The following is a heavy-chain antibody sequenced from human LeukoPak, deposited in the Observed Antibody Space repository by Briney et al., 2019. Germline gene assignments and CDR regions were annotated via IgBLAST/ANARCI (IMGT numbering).Heavy chain of an antibody. CDR2: IYSGGST. Sequence: GGSLRLSCAASGFTVRSNYMSWGRQAPGKGLEWVSVIYSGGSTFYADSVKGRFTISRDSSKNTLFLQMDSLRAEDTAVYYCTLAGKDYYDSSGFYNFWGQGTLVTVSS. CDR3: TLAGKDYYDSSGFYNF. CDR1: GFTVRSNY. V-gene: IGHV3-66*01. D-gene: IGHD3-22*01. J-gene: IGHJ4*02.